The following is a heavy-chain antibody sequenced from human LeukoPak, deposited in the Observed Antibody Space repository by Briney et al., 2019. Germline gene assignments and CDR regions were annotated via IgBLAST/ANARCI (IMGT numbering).Heavy chain of an antibody. CDR3: ARDLKRGYSSGRYSWGTGSSNDY. J-gene: IGHJ4*02. V-gene: IGHV1-18*04. CDR1: GYTFTGYY. CDR2: ISGYNGNT. D-gene: IGHD6-19*01. Sequence: ASVKVSCKASGYTFTGYYMHWVRQAPGQGLEWMGWISGYNGNTNYAQKLQGRVTMTTDTSTSTAYMELRSLRSDDTAVYYCARDLKRGYSSGRYSWGTGSSNDYWGQGTLVTVSS.